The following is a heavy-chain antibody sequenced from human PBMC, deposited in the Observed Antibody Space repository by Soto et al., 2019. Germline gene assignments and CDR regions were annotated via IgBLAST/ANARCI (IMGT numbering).Heavy chain of an antibody. CDR2: IYWNDDK. CDR1: GFSLSASQVG. Sequence: SGPTLVNPTQTLTLTCTFSGFSLSASQVGVGWIRQPPGKALDWLTLIYWNDDKRYSPSLKNRLTITKDTSKNQVVLTMTNMDPVDTDTYYCAHLYVYASGPYFKSWGQASLVTVSS. D-gene: IGHD3-10*01. CDR3: AHLYVYASGPYFKS. V-gene: IGHV2-5*01. J-gene: IGHJ4*02.